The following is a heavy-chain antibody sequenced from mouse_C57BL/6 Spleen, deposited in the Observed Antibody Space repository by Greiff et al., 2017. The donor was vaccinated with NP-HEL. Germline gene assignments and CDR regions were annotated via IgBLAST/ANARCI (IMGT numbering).Heavy chain of an antibody. V-gene: IGHV1-7*01. D-gene: IGHD2-10*01. Sequence: VQLQESGAELSHPLSSFPLSCPASGYPFTSYWMHWVNQRPGQGLEWIGYINPSSGYTKYNQKFKDKATLTADKSSSTAYMQLSSLTYEDSAVDYCARDGSNSYYWEYGGKGT. CDR3: ARDGSNSYYWEY. CDR1: GYPFTSYW. J-gene: IGHJ4*01. CDR2: INPSSGYT.